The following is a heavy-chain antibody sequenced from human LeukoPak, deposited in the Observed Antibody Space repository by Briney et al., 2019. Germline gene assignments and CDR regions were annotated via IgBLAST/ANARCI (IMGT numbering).Heavy chain of an antibody. Sequence: SETLSLTCTVSGGSISSYYWSWIRQPPGKGLEWIGYIYYSGSTNYNPSLKSRVTISVDTSKNQSSLKLSSVTAADTAVYYCARDPRCSGGSCYAADAFDIWGQGTMVTVSS. J-gene: IGHJ3*02. V-gene: IGHV4-59*01. CDR2: IYYSGST. D-gene: IGHD2-15*01. CDR3: ARDPRCSGGSCYAADAFDI. CDR1: GGSISSYY.